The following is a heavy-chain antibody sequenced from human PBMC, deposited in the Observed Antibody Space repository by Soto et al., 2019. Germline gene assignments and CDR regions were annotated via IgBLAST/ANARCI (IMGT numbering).Heavy chain of an antibody. D-gene: IGHD5-12*01. CDR3: ASGVRDGYNRFDN. CDR1: GFTFSSYS. J-gene: IGHJ4*02. Sequence: EVQLVESGGGLVKPGGSLRLSCAASGFTFSSYSMNWVRQAPGKGLEWVSYIKSSSDYMYYADSVKGRFTISRDNAKNSLYLQMNSLRAEDTAVYYCASGVRDGYNRFDNWGQGTLVTVSS. V-gene: IGHV3-21*01. CDR2: IKSSSDYM.